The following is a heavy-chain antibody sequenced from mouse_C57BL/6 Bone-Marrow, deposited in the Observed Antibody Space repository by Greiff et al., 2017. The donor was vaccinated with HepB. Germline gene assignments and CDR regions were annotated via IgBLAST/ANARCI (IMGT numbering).Heavy chain of an antibody. J-gene: IGHJ4*01. Sequence: EVKLQESGPGLAKPSQTLSLTCSVTGYSITSYYWNWIRKFPGNKLEYMGYISYSGSTYYNPSLKSRISITRDTSKNQYYLQLNSVTTEDTATYYCARYHPYYYAMDYWGQGTAVTVSS. CDR1: GYSITSYY. CDR2: ISYSGST. V-gene: IGHV3-8*01. CDR3: ARYHPYYYAMDY.